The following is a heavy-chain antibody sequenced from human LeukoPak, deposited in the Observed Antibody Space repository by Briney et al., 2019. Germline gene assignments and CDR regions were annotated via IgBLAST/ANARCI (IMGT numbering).Heavy chain of an antibody. V-gene: IGHV4-59*12. CDR2: ISYSGRT. Sequence: SETLSLTCTVSGGSISSYYWSWIRQTPEKGLEWIGYISYSGRTYYNPPLKSRVTISVDTSKNQFFLKLSSVTAADTAVYYCARILYSSNIDYWGQGSLVTVSS. CDR1: GGSISSYY. CDR3: ARILYSSNIDY. J-gene: IGHJ4*02. D-gene: IGHD6-19*01.